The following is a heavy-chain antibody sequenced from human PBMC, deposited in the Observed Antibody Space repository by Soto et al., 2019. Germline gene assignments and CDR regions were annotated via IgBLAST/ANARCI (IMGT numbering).Heavy chain of an antibody. D-gene: IGHD1-26*01. CDR2: IKGDGSSA. V-gene: IGHV3-74*01. J-gene: IGHJ4*02. CDR1: GFTFSRHW. Sequence: EVQLAESGGALVQPGGSLRLSCAASGFTFSRHWMHWVRQAPGKGLMWISRIKGDGSSANYADSVRGRFTISRDNAKSTLYLQMDSLRAEDTAVYYCVRDGERSGDAGDSWGQGTQVTVSS. CDR3: VRDGERSGDAGDS.